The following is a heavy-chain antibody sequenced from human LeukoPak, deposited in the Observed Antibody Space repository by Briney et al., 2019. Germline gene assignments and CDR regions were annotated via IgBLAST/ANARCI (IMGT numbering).Heavy chain of an antibody. CDR3: ATYDILTGYLFDY. Sequence: HPGGSLRLSCAASGFIFNYGMSWVRQAPGKGLEWVSAISGSGGSTYYADSVKGRFTISRDNSKNTLYLQMNSLRAEDTAVYYCATYDILTGYLFDYWGQGTLVTVSS. CDR2: ISGSGGST. CDR1: GFIFNYG. V-gene: IGHV3-23*01. J-gene: IGHJ4*02. D-gene: IGHD3-9*01.